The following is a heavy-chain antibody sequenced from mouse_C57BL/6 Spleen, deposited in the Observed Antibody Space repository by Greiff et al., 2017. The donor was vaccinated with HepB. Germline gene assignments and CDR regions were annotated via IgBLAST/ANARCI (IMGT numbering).Heavy chain of an antibody. CDR3: ARDSYYDAMDY. V-gene: IGHV1-52*01. CDR2: IDPSDSET. Sequence: QVQLQQPGAELVRPGSSVKLSCKASGYTFTSYWMHWVKQRPIQGLEWIGNIDPSDSETNYNQKFKDKATLTVDKSSSTAYMQLSSLTSEDSAVYYCARDSYYDAMDYWGQGTSVTVSS. D-gene: IGHD2-12*01. CDR1: GYTFTSYW. J-gene: IGHJ4*01.